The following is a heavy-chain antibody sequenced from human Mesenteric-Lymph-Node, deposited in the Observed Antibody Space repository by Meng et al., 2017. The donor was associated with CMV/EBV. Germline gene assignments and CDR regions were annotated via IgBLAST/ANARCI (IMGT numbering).Heavy chain of an antibody. Sequence: CKTSASAFNSYAFNWVRQAPGQGLEWMGGIIPMFGPPTYAQKFQGRVTITADESTSTAYMELSSLTSEDTAVIYCARGDPGTGSDYYWGQGTLVTVSS. CDR3: ARGDPGTGSDYY. CDR2: IIPMFGPP. J-gene: IGHJ4*02. CDR1: ASAFNSYA. V-gene: IGHV1-69*01. D-gene: IGHD1-14*01.